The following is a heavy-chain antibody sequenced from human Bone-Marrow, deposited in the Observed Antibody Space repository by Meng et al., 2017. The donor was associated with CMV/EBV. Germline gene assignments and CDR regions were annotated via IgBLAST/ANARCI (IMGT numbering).Heavy chain of an antibody. Sequence: GGSLKISCAASGFIFTSSGMHWVRQTPGKGLEWVAFIRYDGSNKYYPDSVKGRFTISRDNSKSTLYLQMDGLRAEDTAVYFCAKGVTAGGTYFFDYWGQGTLVTVSS. CDR2: IRYDGSNK. CDR1: GFIFTSSG. J-gene: IGHJ4*02. V-gene: IGHV3-30*02. D-gene: IGHD2-15*01. CDR3: AKGVTAGGTYFFDY.